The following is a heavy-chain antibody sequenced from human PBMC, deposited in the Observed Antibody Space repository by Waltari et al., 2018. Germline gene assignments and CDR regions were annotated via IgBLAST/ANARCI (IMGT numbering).Heavy chain of an antibody. D-gene: IGHD2-2*01. V-gene: IGHV3-7*02. Sequence: EAQLVESGGGLVQPGGSLRLSCAASGITFNNYWMTWVRQAPGKGLEWVANIKQDGSEKYYVDTVKGRLPISRDNTENSRYLEMDNLRAEDTAVYYCASRYCSIINCYLASYMSFDIWGQGTMVTVSS. CDR1: GITFNNYW. J-gene: IGHJ3*02. CDR2: IKQDGSEK. CDR3: ASRYCSIINCYLASYMSFDI.